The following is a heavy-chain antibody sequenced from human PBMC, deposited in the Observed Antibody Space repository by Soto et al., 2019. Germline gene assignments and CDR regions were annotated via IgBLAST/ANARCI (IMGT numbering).Heavy chain of an antibody. CDR1: GFTFSSYW. J-gene: IGHJ4*02. CDR2: INSDGSST. D-gene: IGHD3-10*01. CDR3: ARVSFIRGFAY. Sequence: GGSLRLSCAASGFTFSSYWMHWVRQAPGKGLVWVSRINSDGSSTSYADSVKGRFTISRDNAKNTLYLQMNSLRAEDTAVYYCARVSFIRGFAYWGQGTLVTVSS. V-gene: IGHV3-74*01.